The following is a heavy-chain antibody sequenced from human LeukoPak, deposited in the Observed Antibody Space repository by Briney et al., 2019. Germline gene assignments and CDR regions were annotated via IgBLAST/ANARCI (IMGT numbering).Heavy chain of an antibody. D-gene: IGHD1-26*01. CDR3: ARGVGAIHY. CDR1: GFTFSSYW. CDR2: INTDGSST. V-gene: IGHV3-74*01. J-gene: IGHJ4*02. Sequence: GGSLRLSCEASGFTFSSYWMNWVRQGPGKGLVWVSCINTDGSSTSYADSVKGRFTISRDNGKNTLYMQMNSLRAEDTAVHYCARGVGAIHYWGQGTLVTVSS.